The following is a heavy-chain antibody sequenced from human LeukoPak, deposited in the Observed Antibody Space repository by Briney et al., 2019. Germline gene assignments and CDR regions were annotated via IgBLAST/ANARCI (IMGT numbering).Heavy chain of an antibody. V-gene: IGHV3-11*01. J-gene: IGHJ3*02. D-gene: IGHD3-22*01. CDR1: GFTFSDYD. CDR2: ISSSGSTI. CDR3: ARVLTPPNYYDSSGSSRAFDI. Sequence: GGSLRLSCAASGFTFSDYDMSWIRQAPGKGLEWVSYISSSGSTIYYADSVKGRFTISRDNAKNSLYLQMNSLRAEDTAVYYCARVLTPPNYYDSSGSSRAFDIWGQGTMVTVSS.